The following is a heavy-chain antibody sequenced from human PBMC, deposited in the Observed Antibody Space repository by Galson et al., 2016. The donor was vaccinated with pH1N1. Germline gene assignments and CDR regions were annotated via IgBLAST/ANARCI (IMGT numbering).Heavy chain of an antibody. J-gene: IGHJ4*02. CDR2: TSGSGFTT. CDR1: GLTFSSYA. V-gene: IGHV3-23*01. CDR3: AKGGHYSSFDY. D-gene: IGHD4-11*01. Sequence: SLRLSCAASGLTFSSYAMSWVRQAPGKGLEWVSTTSGSGFTTFFADSVKGRFTISRDNSKNTFHLQLNSLRAEDTAIYYCAKGGHYSSFDYWGQGALVTVSS.